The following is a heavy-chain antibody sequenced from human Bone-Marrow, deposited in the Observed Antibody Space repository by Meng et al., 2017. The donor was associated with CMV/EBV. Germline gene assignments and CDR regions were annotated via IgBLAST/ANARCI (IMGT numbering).Heavy chain of an antibody. CDR2: IYYSGST. D-gene: IGHD2-2*02. J-gene: IGHJ4*02. CDR1: GGSISSSSYY. Sequence: SETLSLTCNVSGGSISSSSYYWGWMRQPPGKGLQCIGTIYYSGSTYYNPSLKSRVIISVDTSKNQFSLKLSSVTAADTAVYYCARTPEYCSSTSCYKDYWGQGTLVTVSS. V-gene: IGHV4-39*07. CDR3: ARTPEYCSSTSCYKDY.